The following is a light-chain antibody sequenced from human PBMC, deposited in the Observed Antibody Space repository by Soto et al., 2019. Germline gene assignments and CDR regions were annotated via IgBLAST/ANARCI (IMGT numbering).Light chain of an antibody. Sequence: EIVMTQSPANLSLSPGERATLSCRASQSVSSNLAWYQQKPGQGPRLLIYGASTRATGIPARFSGSGSGTEFTLTINSLQSEDFAIYYCQQYKKWPPVTFGEGTKLEIK. J-gene: IGKJ2*01. CDR1: QSVSSN. V-gene: IGKV3-15*01. CDR2: GAS. CDR3: QQYKKWPPVT.